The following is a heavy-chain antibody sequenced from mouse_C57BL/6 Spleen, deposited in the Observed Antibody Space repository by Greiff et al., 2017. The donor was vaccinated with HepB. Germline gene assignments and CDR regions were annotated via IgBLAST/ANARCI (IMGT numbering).Heavy chain of an antibody. CDR2: INPSSGYT. CDR3: ARGSSSYGYYATDY. J-gene: IGHJ4*01. Sequence: QVKLQQSGAELARPGASVKMSCKASGYTFTSYTMHWVKQRPGQGLEWIGYINPSSGYTKYNQKFKDKATLTADKSSSTAYMQLSSLTSEDSAVYYGARGSSSYGYYATDYWGQGTSVTVSS. V-gene: IGHV1-4*01. CDR1: GYTFTSYT. D-gene: IGHD1-1*01.